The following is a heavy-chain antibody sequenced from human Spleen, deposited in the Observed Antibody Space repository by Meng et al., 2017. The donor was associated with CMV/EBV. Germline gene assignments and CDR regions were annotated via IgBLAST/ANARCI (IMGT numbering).Heavy chain of an antibody. J-gene: IGHJ5*02. CDR3: ARDSVVPAAITGGYWFDP. V-gene: IGHV1-69*04. CDR2: IIPILVIA. CDR1: FSSYT. Sequence: FSSYTIGWVRQAPGQGLEWMGRIIPILVIADYAQTFQGRVTITADKSTSTAYMELSSLRSEDTAVYYCARDSVVPAAITGGYWFDPWGQGTLVTVSS. D-gene: IGHD2-2*01.